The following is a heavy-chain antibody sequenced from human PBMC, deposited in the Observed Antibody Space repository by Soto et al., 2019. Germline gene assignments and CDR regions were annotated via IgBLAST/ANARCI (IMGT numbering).Heavy chain of an antibody. J-gene: IGHJ4*02. CDR1: GFSLSNYW. D-gene: IGHD7-27*01. CDR3: ARETGEYFDY. Sequence: PGGSLRLSCEASGFSLSNYWMSWVRQAPGKGLEWVANIKKDETERYYVDSVMGRFTISRDNSKNSLFLQMNSLRAEDTAVYYCARETGEYFDYWGQGTLVTVSS. V-gene: IGHV3-7*01. CDR2: IKKDETER.